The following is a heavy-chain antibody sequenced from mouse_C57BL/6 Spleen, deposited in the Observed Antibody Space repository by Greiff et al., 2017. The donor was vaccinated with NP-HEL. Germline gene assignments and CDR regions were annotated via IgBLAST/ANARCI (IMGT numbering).Heavy chain of an antibody. CDR2: IHPNSGST. CDR3: ARRYGNYERDY. Sequence: QVQLQQPGAELVKPGASVKLSCKASGYTFTSYWMHWVKQRPGQGLEWIGMIHPNSGSTNYNEKFKSKATLTVDKSSSTAYRQLSSLTSEDSAVYYCARRYGNYERDYWGQGTTLTVSA. D-gene: IGHD2-1*01. V-gene: IGHV1-64*01. J-gene: IGHJ2*01. CDR1: GYTFTSYW.